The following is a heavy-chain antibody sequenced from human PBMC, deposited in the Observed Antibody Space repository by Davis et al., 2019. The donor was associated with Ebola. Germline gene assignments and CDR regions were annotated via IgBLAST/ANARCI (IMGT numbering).Heavy chain of an antibody. CDR3: AREGISLLGDY. V-gene: IGHV3-43*02. CDR2: ISGDGGST. Sequence: GGPLRPSCAAPGFTFDDYAMHWVRQAPGKGLEWVSLISGDGGSTYYADSVKGRFTISRDNAKNSLYLQMNGLRAEDTAVYYCAREGISLLGDYWGQGALVTVSS. D-gene: IGHD2-15*01. CDR1: GFTFDDYA. J-gene: IGHJ4*02.